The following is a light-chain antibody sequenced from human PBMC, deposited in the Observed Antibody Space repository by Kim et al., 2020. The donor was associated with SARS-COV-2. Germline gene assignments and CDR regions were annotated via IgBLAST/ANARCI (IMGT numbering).Light chain of an antibody. CDR3: AGWDVSLTGMYI. CDR1: GSNIGTHY. J-gene: IGLJ1*01. CDR2: RDD. V-gene: IGLV1-47*01. Sequence: QSVLTQPPSASGTPGQRVTISCSVSGSNIGTHYVYWYQQLPGTAPKLLISRDDQRPSGVPDRFSGSKSGTSASLAISWLRSEDEAHYYCAGWDVSLTGMYIFGTGTEVTVL.